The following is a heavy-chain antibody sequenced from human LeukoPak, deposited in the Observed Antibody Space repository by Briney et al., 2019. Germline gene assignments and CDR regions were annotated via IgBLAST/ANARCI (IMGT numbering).Heavy chain of an antibody. D-gene: IGHD3-9*01. CDR2: ISAYNGNT. CDR3: ARDRPLRYFDWFDY. CDR1: GGTFSSYA. Sequence: ASVKVSCKASGGTFSSYAISWVRQAPGQGLEWMGWISAYNGNTNYAQKLQGRVTMTTDTSTSTAYMELRSPRSDDTAVYYCARDRPLRYFDWFDYWGQGTLVTVSS. V-gene: IGHV1-18*01. J-gene: IGHJ4*02.